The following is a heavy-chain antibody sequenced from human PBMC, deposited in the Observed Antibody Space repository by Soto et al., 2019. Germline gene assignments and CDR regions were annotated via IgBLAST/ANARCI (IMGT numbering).Heavy chain of an antibody. CDR2: IIPIFGTA. V-gene: IGHV1-69*13. J-gene: IGHJ5*02. CDR3: ARDQPRYCSGGSCPNWFDP. CDR1: GGTFSSYA. Sequence: SVKVSCKASGGTFSSYAISWVRQAPGQGLEWMGGIIPIFGTANYAQKFQGRVTITADESTSTAYMELSSLRSEDTAVYYCARDQPRYCSGGSCPNWFDPWGQGTLVTVSS. D-gene: IGHD2-15*01.